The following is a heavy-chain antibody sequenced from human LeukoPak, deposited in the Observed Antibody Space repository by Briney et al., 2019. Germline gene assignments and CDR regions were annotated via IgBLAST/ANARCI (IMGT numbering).Heavy chain of an antibody. CDR1: GGSVGNDNYY. D-gene: IGHD3-16*01. J-gene: IGHJ5*02. CDR2: IYYSGST. V-gene: IGHV4-61*01. CDR3: ARVRGSNWFDP. Sequence: SETLSLTCTVSGGSVGNDNYYWSWIRQPPGKGLEWIGYIYYSGSTNYNPSLKSRVTISVDTSKNQFSLKLTSVTAADTAVYYCARVRGSNWFDPWGQGTLVTVSS.